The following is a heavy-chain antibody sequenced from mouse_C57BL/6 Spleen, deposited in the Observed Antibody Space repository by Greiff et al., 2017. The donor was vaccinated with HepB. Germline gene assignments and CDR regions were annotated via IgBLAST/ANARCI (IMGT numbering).Heavy chain of an antibody. CDR2: INPSSGYT. V-gene: IGHV1-7*01. Sequence: QVHVKQSGAELAKPGASVKLSCKASGYTFTSYWMHWVKQRPGQGLEWIGYINPSSGYTKYNQKFKDKATLTADKSSSTAYMQLSSLTYEDSAVYYCATITTVVFDYWGQGTTLTVSS. CDR3: ATITTVVFDY. CDR1: GYTFTSYW. D-gene: IGHD1-1*01. J-gene: IGHJ2*01.